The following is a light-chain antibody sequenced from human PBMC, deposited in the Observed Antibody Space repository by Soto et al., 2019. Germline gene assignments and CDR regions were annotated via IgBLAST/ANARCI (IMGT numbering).Light chain of an antibody. CDR1: ISNIGPNY. Sequence: QTVLTQAPSASGTPGQRVTISCSGSISNIGPNYVYWYQQLPGTAPKLLIHSTDQRPSGVPDRFSGSKSGTSASLAISGLRSEDEAVYYCAAWDDSLGGLVVFGGGTKLTVL. J-gene: IGLJ2*01. V-gene: IGLV1-47*02. CDR3: AAWDDSLGGLVV. CDR2: STD.